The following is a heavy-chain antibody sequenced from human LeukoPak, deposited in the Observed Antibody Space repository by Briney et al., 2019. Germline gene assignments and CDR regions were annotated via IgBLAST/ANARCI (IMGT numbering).Heavy chain of an antibody. D-gene: IGHD6-25*01. CDR3: ARGLTSANYFDY. Sequence: SVKVSCKASGGTFSSYAISWVRQAPGQGLEWMGGIIPIFGTANYAQKFQGRVTITTDESTRTAYMELSSLRSEDTAVYYCARGLTSANYFDYWGQGTLVTVSS. CDR2: IIPIFGTA. CDR1: GGTFSSYA. V-gene: IGHV1-69*05. J-gene: IGHJ4*02.